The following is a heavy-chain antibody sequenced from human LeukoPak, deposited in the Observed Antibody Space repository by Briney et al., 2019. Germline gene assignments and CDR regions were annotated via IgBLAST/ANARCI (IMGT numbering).Heavy chain of an antibody. Sequence: GGSLRLSCAASGFTFSSYSMNWVRQAPGKGLEWVSSISSSSSYIYYADSVKGRFTISRDNAKNSLYLQMNSLRAEDTAVYYCARDGYTAMVRDFDYWGQGTLVTVSS. V-gene: IGHV3-21*04. CDR3: ARDGYTAMVRDFDY. CDR1: GFTFSSYS. D-gene: IGHD5-18*01. J-gene: IGHJ4*02. CDR2: ISSSSSYI.